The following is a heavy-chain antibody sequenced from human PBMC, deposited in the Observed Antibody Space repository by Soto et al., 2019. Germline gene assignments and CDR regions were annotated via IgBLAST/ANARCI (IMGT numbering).Heavy chain of an antibody. Sequence: ASVKVSCKASGYTFTNSYMHWVRQAPGQGLEWMGWISSYNGNTNYAQKLQGRVTMTTDTSTTTAYMELRSLRSDDTAVYYCARDRPTSSIRARDYYYAMDVWGQGTTVTVSS. J-gene: IGHJ6*02. V-gene: IGHV1-18*04. CDR3: ARDRPTSSIRARDYYYAMDV. CDR2: ISSYNGNT. CDR1: GYTFTNSY. D-gene: IGHD6-6*01.